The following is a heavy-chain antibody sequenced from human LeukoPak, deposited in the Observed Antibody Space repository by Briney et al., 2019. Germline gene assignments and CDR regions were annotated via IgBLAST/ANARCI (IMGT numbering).Heavy chain of an antibody. CDR1: GGSISSGGYS. V-gene: IGHV4-30-4*07. CDR2: IYHSGST. J-gene: IGHJ5*02. CDR3: ARESNYYGLGTGWFDP. D-gene: IGHD3-10*01. Sequence: PSETLSLTCAVSGGSISSGGYSWSWIRQPPGKGLEWIGYIYHSGSTYYNPSLKSRVTISVDTSKNQLSLKLSSVTAADTAVYYCARESNYYGLGTGWFDPWGQGTLVTVSS.